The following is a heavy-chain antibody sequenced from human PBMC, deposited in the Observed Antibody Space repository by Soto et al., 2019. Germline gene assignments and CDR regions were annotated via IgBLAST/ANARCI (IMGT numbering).Heavy chain of an antibody. CDR3: ARYAGYSYGNT. D-gene: IGHD5-18*01. V-gene: IGHV1-18*01. CDR2: ISAYNGNT. J-gene: IGHJ5*02. CDR1: GYTFTSFG. Sequence: ASVKVSCKASGYTFTSFGINWVRQAPGQGLEWMGWISAYNGNTHYAQQLPGRVTMTTDTSTCTAYMDMRSLRSQDTAVYYSARYAGYSYGNTWGQGTLVTVSS.